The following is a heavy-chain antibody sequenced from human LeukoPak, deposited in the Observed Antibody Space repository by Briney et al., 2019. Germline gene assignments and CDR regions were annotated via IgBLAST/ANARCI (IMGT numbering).Heavy chain of an antibody. CDR1: GGSISSSSYY. D-gene: IGHD3-10*01. CDR3: ARHPLPSVITFRGFDY. V-gene: IGHV4-39*01. Sequence: SETLSLTCTVSGGSISSSSYYWGWIRQPPGKGLEWIGSIYYSGSTYYNPSLKSRVTISVDTSKNQFSLKLSSVTAADTAVCYCARHPLPSVITFRGFDYWGQGTLVTVSS. J-gene: IGHJ4*02. CDR2: IYYSGST.